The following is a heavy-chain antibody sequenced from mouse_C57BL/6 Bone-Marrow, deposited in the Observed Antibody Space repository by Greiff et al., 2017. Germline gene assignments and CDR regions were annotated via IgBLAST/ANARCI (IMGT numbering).Heavy chain of an antibody. CDR3: ARDYYGSSWYFDY. CDR2: INPGSGGT. D-gene: IGHD1-1*01. CDR1: GYAFTNYL. Sequence: VQLQQSGAELVRPGTSVKVSCKASGYAFTNYLIEWVKQRPGQGLEWIGVINPGSGGTNYNEKFKGKATLTVDKSSSTAYMELRSLTSEDSAVYYCARDYYGSSWYFDYWGQGTILTVSS. V-gene: IGHV1-54*01. J-gene: IGHJ2*01.